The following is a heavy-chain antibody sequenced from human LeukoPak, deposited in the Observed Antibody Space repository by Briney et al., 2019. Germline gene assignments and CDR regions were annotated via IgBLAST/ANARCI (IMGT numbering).Heavy chain of an antibody. J-gene: IGHJ5*02. V-gene: IGHV6-1*01. Sequence: SQTLSLTCAVSGDSVSSNSAAWNWLRQSPSRGLEWLGRTCYRSKWYNDYAVSVKSRITINPDTSRNQFSLQLNSVTPEDTAVYYCARGVNWFDHWGQGTLVTVSS. CDR3: ARGVNWFDH. CDR2: TCYRSKWYN. CDR1: GDSVSSNSAA.